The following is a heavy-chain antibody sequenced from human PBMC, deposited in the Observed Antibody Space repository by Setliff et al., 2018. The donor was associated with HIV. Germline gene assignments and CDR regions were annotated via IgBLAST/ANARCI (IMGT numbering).Heavy chain of an antibody. D-gene: IGHD3-22*01. CDR3: ARGGPLYYYDSSGYSGHDAFDI. Sequence: ASVKVSCKASGYTFTSYDINWVRQATGQGLEWMGWMNPNSGNTGYAQKFQGRVTMTRNTSISTAYMELSSLRSEDTAVYYCARGGPLYYYDSSGYSGHDAFDIWGQGTMVTVSS. V-gene: IGHV1-8*02. CDR2: MNPNSGNT. CDR1: GYTFTSYD. J-gene: IGHJ3*02.